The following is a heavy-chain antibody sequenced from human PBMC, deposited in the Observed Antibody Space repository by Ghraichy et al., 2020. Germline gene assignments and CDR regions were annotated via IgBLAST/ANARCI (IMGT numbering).Heavy chain of an antibody. CDR3: ARSGLGYCSTGSCYTDNWFEA. CDR1: GYTFTSYG. Sequence: ASVKVSCKASGYTFTSYGISWVRQAPGQGLEWMGWISAYNGITNYAQKFQGRLSMTTDTSTSTAYMELRSLRSDDTALYYCARSGLGYCSTGSCYTDNWFEAWGQGALVTVSS. J-gene: IGHJ5*02. V-gene: IGHV1-18*04. CDR2: ISAYNGIT. D-gene: IGHD2-2*02.